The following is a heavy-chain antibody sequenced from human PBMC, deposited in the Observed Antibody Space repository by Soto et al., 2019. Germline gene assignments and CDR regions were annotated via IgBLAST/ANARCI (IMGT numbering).Heavy chain of an antibody. CDR1: GGTFSSYT. Sequence: QVQLVQSGAEVKKPGSSVKVSCKASGGTFSSYTISWVRQAPGQGLEWMGRIIPILGIANYAQKFQGRVTITADKSTSTAYMELSSLRSEDTAVYYCASDSAGYCSGGSCALPVYYYYGMDVWGQGTTVTVSS. J-gene: IGHJ6*02. D-gene: IGHD2-15*01. CDR2: IIPILGIA. CDR3: ASDSAGYCSGGSCALPVYYYYGMDV. V-gene: IGHV1-69*02.